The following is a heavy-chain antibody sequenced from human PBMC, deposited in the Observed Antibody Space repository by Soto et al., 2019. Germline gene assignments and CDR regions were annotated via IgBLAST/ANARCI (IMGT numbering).Heavy chain of an antibody. D-gene: IGHD2-21*02. CDR3: ARASSDCGGDCYSEPRSGYYGMDV. CDR1: GFTFSDYY. Sequence: QVQLVESGGGLVKPGGSLRLSCAASGFTFSDYYMSWIRQAPGKGLEWVSYISSSGSTIYYADSVKGRFTISRDNAKNSLYLQMNSLRAEDTAVYYCARASSDCGGDCYSEPRSGYYGMDVWGQGTTVTVSS. V-gene: IGHV3-11*01. J-gene: IGHJ6*02. CDR2: ISSSGSTI.